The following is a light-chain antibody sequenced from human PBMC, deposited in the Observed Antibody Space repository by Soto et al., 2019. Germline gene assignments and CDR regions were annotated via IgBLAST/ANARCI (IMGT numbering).Light chain of an antibody. CDR2: AAS. CDR3: QQLNSYPRGT. CDR1: QGISSY. V-gene: IGKV1-9*01. Sequence: DIQLTQSPSFLSASVGDRVTITCRASQGISSYLAWYQQKPGEAPKLLIYAASTLQSGVPARFSGSGSGTEFTLTISSLQPEDFATYFCQQLNSYPRGTFGQGTKVEIK. J-gene: IGKJ1*01.